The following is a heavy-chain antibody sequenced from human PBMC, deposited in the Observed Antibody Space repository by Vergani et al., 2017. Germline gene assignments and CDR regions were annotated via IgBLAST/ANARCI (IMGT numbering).Heavy chain of an antibody. Sequence: EVELVESGGGLVQPGGSLRLSCAASGFTFNEYWMHWARQVPGKGLVWVSGMNGDGDTISYADSVKGRFTIFRDNANNTLFLQMNSLRAEDTAVYYCARARKLRFGVVWENWFDPWGQGTLVTVSS. CDR2: MNGDGDTI. J-gene: IGHJ5*02. V-gene: IGHV3-74*01. CDR1: GFTFNEYW. CDR3: ARARKLRFGVVWENWFDP. D-gene: IGHD3-3*01.